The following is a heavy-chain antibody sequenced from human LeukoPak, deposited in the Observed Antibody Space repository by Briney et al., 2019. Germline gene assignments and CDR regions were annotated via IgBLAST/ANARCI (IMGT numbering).Heavy chain of an antibody. CDR2: IIPIFDTA. Sequence: GASVKVSCKASGGTFSSYAISWVRQAPGQGLEWMGGIIPIFDTANYAQKFQGRVTITADESTSTAYMELSSLRSEDTAVYYCAGSYCTTTDCYTWFDPWGQGTLVTVSS. CDR1: GGTFSSYA. CDR3: AGSYCTTTDCYTWFDP. D-gene: IGHD2-2*02. V-gene: IGHV1-69*13. J-gene: IGHJ5*02.